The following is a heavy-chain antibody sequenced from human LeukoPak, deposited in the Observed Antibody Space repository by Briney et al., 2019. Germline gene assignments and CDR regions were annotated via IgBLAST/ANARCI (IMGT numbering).Heavy chain of an antibody. Sequence: PGGSLRLSCAVSGFTFNTYNMNWVRQAPGKGLEWVSSISSSSSYIYYADSVKGRFTISRDNPKNPLYLQMSSLRAEDTAVYYCARGGQQLTLDCWGQGTLVTVSS. CDR3: ARGGQQLTLDC. V-gene: IGHV3-21*01. CDR1: GFTFNTYN. J-gene: IGHJ4*02. D-gene: IGHD6-13*01. CDR2: ISSSSSYI.